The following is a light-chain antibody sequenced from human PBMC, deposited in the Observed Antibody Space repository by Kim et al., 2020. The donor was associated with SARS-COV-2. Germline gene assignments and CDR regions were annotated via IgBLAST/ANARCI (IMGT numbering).Light chain of an antibody. J-gene: IGLJ2*01. CDR3: QSYDSSLSGVV. Sequence: QSVLTQSPSVSGAPGRRVTISCTGSSSNIGADYDVHWYQQLPGTAPKLLIYGNSNRPSGVPDRFSGSKSGTSASLAITGLQAEDEADYYCQSYDSSLSGVVFGGGTQLTVL. CDR2: GNS. V-gene: IGLV1-40*01. CDR1: SSNIGADYD.